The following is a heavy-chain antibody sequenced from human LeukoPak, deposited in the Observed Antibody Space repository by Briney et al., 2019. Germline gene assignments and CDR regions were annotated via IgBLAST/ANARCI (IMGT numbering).Heavy chain of an antibody. Sequence: PGGSLRLSCAASGFPFSYYWMHWVRQAPGKGLVWVSRIDGDGSSTSYADSVKGRFSIPRDNAKNTVYLQMDSLRAEDTVVYYCARVGRLQSFDAFDIWGQGTTVTVSS. J-gene: IGHJ3*02. CDR3: ARVGRLQSFDAFDI. CDR2: IDGDGSST. V-gene: IGHV3-74*01. CDR1: GFPFSYYW. D-gene: IGHD4-11*01.